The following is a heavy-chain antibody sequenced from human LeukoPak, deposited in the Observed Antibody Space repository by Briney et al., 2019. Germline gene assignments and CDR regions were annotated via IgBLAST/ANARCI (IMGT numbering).Heavy chain of an antibody. V-gene: IGHV3-7*03. CDR2: IKQDGSDK. CDR1: GFTFSNYW. CDR3: ARRHASSSRDY. J-gene: IGHJ4*02. Sequence: GGSLRLSCAASGFTFSNYWMSWVRQAPGKGLEWVANIKQDGSDKYYVDSVKGRFTISRDNAKSSLYLQMNSLRAEDTAVYYCARRHASSSRDYWGQGTLVTVSS. D-gene: IGHD6-6*01.